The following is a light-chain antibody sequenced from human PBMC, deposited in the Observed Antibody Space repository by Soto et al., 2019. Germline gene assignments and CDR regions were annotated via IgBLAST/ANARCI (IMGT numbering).Light chain of an antibody. CDR2: WAS. J-gene: IGKJ1*01. CDR1: QSVLYSSNNKNY. V-gene: IGKV4-1*01. Sequence: VMTQSPDSLAVSLGERATINCKSSQSVLYSSNNKNYLAWYQQKPGQPPKLLIYWASTRESGVPDRFSGSGSGTDFTLTISSLQAEDVGFYYCQQYYTTPWTFGQGTKVEIK. CDR3: QQYYTTPWT.